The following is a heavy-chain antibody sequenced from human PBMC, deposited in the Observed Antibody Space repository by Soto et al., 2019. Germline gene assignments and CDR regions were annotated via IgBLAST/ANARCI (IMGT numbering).Heavy chain of an antibody. CDR3: ARDPVIVGATIYYFDY. D-gene: IGHD1-26*01. CDR1: GFTFSSYA. Sequence: QVQLVESGGGVVQPGRSLRLSCAASGFTFSSYAMHWVRQAPGKGLEWVAVISYDGSNKYYADSVKGRFTISRDNSKNTLYLQMNSLRAEATAVYYCARDPVIVGATIYYFDYWGQGTLVTVSS. CDR2: ISYDGSNK. J-gene: IGHJ4*02. V-gene: IGHV3-30-3*01.